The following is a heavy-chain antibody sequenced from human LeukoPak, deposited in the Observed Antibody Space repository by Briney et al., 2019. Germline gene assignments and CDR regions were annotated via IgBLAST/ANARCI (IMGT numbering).Heavy chain of an antibody. CDR3: ARGGCSSTSCYLNGMDV. CDR2: INPSGGST. CDR1: GYTFTSYY. J-gene: IGHJ6*02. V-gene: IGHV1-46*01. D-gene: IGHD2-2*01. Sequence: ASVKVSCKASGYTFTSYYMHWVRQAPGQGLEWMGIINPSGGSTSYAQKFKGRVTMTRDTSTSTVYMELSSLRSEDTAVYYCARGGCSSTSCYLNGMDVWGQGTTVTVSS.